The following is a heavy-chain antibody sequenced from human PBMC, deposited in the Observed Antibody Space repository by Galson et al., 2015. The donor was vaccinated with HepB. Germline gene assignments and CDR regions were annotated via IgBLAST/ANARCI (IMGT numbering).Heavy chain of an antibody. CDR1: GFTFSSYG. Sequence: SLRLSCAASGFTFSSYGMHWVRQAPGKGLEWVAVIWYDGSNKYYADSVKGRFTISRDNSKNTLYLQMNSLRAEDTAVYYCAREGNAPGRIQLWLLDYYYYYGMDVWGQGTTVTVSS. CDR2: IWYDGSNK. J-gene: IGHJ6*02. CDR3: AREGNAPGRIQLWLLDYYYYYGMDV. V-gene: IGHV3-33*08. D-gene: IGHD5-18*01.